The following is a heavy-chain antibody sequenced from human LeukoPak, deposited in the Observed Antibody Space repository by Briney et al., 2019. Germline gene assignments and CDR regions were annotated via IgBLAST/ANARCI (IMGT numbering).Heavy chain of an antibody. D-gene: IGHD3-22*01. CDR1: GYTFTGYY. CDR2: INPNSGGT. CDR3: ARSGVYYDSSGEFDY. V-gene: IGHV1-2*06. J-gene: IGHJ4*02. Sequence: ASVKVSCKASGYTFTGYYMHWVRQAPGQGLEWMGRINPNSGGTNYAQKFQGRVTMTRDTSISTAYMELSRLRSDDTAVYYCARSGVYYDSSGEFDYWGQGTLATVSS.